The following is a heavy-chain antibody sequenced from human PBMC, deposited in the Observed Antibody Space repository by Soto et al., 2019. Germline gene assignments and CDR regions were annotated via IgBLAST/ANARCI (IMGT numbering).Heavy chain of an antibody. CDR2: IIPIFGTA. CDR1: GGTFSSYA. J-gene: IGHJ4*02. D-gene: IGHD3-16*01. V-gene: IGHV1-69*13. CDR3: AREHIPGGYFDY. Sequence: GASVKVSCKASGGTFSSYAISWVRQAPGQGLEWMGGIIPIFGTANYAQKFQGRVTITADESTSTAYMELSSLRSEDTAVYYCAREHIPGGYFDYWGQGTLVTVS.